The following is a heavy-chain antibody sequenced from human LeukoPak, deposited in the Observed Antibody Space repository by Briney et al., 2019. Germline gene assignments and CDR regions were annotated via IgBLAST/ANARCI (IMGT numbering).Heavy chain of an antibody. CDR2: ISYDGSNK. CDR1: GFTFSSYG. D-gene: IGHD2-2*03. CDR3: VGLDFDY. J-gene: IGHJ4*02. Sequence: GGSLGLSCAASGFTFSSYGMHWVRQAPGKGLEWVAVISYDGSNKYYADSVKGRFTISRDNSKNTLYLQMNSLRAEDTAVYYCVGLDFDYWGQGTLVTVSS. V-gene: IGHV3-30*03.